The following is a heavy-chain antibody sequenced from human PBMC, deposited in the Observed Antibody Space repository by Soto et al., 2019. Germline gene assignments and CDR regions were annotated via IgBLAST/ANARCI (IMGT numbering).Heavy chain of an antibody. V-gene: IGHV4-4*07. CDR1: GGSISSYY. CDR2: IYTSGST. CDR3: ARSGSGDYYDSSGYHPFDY. D-gene: IGHD3-22*01. Sequence: SETLSLTCTVSGGSISSYYWSWIRQPAGKGLEWIGRIYTSGSTNYNPSLKSRVTMSVDTSKNQFSLKLSSVTAADTAVYYCARSGSGDYYDSSGYHPFDYWGQGTLVTVSS. J-gene: IGHJ4*02.